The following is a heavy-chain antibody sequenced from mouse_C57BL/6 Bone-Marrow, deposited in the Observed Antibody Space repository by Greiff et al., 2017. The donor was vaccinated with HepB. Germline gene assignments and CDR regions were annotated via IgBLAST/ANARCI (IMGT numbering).Heavy chain of an antibody. J-gene: IGHJ3*01. CDR2: IYPRSGNT. CDR3: ARYHYYGSSAFAY. V-gene: IGHV1-81*01. CDR1: SYTFTSYG. D-gene: IGHD1-1*01. Sequence: QVQLQQSGAELARPGASVKLSCKASSYTFTSYGISWVKQRTGQGLEWIGEIYPRSGNTYYNEKFKGKATLTADKSSSTAYMELRSLTSEDSAVYFCARYHYYGSSAFAYWGQGTLVTVSA.